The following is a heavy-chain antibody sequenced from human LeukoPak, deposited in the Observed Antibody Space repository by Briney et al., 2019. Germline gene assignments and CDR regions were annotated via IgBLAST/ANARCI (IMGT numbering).Heavy chain of an antibody. D-gene: IGHD2-21*02. J-gene: IGHJ4*02. CDR1: GFTFSNYV. Sequence: PGKSLRLSCAASGFTFSNYVIHRVRQAPGKGLEWVAVISYDGSNKYYVDSVKGRFTISGDNSKNTLFLQMNSLRAEDTAVYYCVKDLNCGGDCYSAAGHWGQGILVTVSS. CDR2: ISYDGSNK. V-gene: IGHV3-30*18. CDR3: VKDLNCGGDCYSAAGH.